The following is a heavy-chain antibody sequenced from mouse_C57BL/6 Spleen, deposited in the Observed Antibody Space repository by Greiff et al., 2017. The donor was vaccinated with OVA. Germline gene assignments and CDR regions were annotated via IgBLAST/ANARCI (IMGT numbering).Heavy chain of an antibody. Sequence: QVQLQQSGPGLVQPSQSLSITCTVSGFSLTSYGVHWVRQPPGKGLEWLGVIWSGGSTDYNAAFISRLSISKDNSKSQVFFKMNSRKADDTAIYYCAKGGSLDYWGQGTTLTVSS. CDR2: IWSGGST. V-gene: IGHV2-4*01. J-gene: IGHJ2*01. D-gene: IGHD1-1*01. CDR3: AKGGSLDY. CDR1: GFSLTSYG.